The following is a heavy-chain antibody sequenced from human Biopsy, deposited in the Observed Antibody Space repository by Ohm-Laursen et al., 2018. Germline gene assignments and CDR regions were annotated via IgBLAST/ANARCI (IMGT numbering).Heavy chain of an antibody. CDR2: INSNSGGT. Sequence: GSSVKVSCKASGYTFIDYYIHWVRQAPGQGLEWMGWINSNSGGTKYAQKFQGRVTMAGDTSINTVHMWLRNLRSDDTAVYYWARRTWDNWGLGTLITVSS. V-gene: IGHV1-2*02. CDR1: GYTFIDYY. CDR3: ARRTWDN. J-gene: IGHJ4*02.